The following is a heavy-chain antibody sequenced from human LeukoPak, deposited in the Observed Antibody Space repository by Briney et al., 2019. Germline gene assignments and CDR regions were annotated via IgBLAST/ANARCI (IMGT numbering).Heavy chain of an antibody. CDR1: GYTFTDYY. Sequence: ASVKVSCKASGYTFTDYYMHWVRQAPGQGLELMGWINPNSGGTNYAQKFQGRVTMTRDTSISTAYMELSRLRSDDTAVYYCARVDVVVVAASMDVWGQGTTVTVSS. V-gene: IGHV1-2*02. D-gene: IGHD2-15*01. CDR3: ARVDVVVVAASMDV. CDR2: INPNSGGT. J-gene: IGHJ6*02.